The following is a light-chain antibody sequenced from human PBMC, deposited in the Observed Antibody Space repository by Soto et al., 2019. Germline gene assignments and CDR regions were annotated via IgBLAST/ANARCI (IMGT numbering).Light chain of an antibody. J-gene: IGKJ4*01. V-gene: IGKV1-39*01. Sequence: DIQMTQSPSSLSASVGDRVTITCRASQTISNYVNWYQQEPGEAPKLLIHAASSLQGGVPPRFSGSGSGTDFTLTISSLQPENFATYYCQQTYKTPLTFGGGTKVDIK. CDR3: QQTYKTPLT. CDR2: AAS. CDR1: QTISNY.